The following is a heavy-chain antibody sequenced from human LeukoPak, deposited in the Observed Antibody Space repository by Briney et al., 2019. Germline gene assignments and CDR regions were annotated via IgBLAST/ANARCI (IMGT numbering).Heavy chain of an antibody. Sequence: GASVKVSCKASGYTFTSYYMHWVRQAPRQGLEWMGIINPSGGSTSYAQKFQGWVTMTRDTSISTAYMELSRLRSDDTAVYYCAYSVSSWITPFDYWGQGTLVTVSS. V-gene: IGHV1-46*01. CDR1: GYTFTSYY. J-gene: IGHJ4*02. CDR2: INPSGGST. D-gene: IGHD6-13*01. CDR3: AYSVSSWITPFDY.